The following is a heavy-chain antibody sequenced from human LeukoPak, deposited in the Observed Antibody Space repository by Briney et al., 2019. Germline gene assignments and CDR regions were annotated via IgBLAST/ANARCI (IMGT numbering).Heavy chain of an antibody. CDR2: IYYSGST. D-gene: IGHD4-17*01. CDR3: ARVDYGAFDI. Sequence: SETLSLTCTVSGGSINYYYWSWIRQPPGKGLEWIGYIYYSGSTNYNPSLKSRVTISVDTSKNQFSLKLSSVTAADTAVYYCARVDYGAFDIWGQGTMVTVSS. CDR1: GGSINYYY. V-gene: IGHV4-59*01. J-gene: IGHJ3*02.